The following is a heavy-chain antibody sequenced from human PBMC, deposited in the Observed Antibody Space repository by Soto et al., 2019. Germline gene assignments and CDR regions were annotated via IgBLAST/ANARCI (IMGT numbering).Heavy chain of an antibody. D-gene: IGHD3-3*01. J-gene: IGHJ4*02. CDR1: GGTFSRYA. CDR2: IIPIFGTA. V-gene: IGHV1-69*13. CDR3: AGDRYDFWSGYYSLNYYFDD. Sequence: ASVKVSCKASGGTFSRYAISWVRQAPGQGLEWMGGIIPIFGTANYAQKFQGRVTITADESTSTAYMELSSLRSEDTAVYYCAGDRYDFWSGYYSLNYYFDDWGQGTLVTVSS.